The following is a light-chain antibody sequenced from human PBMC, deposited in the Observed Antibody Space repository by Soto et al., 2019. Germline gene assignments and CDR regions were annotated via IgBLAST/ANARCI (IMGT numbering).Light chain of an antibody. CDR3: QQRSNWLWT. CDR2: DAS. Sequence: EIVLTQSPGTLSLSPGERATLSCRASQSISSIYLVWYQQKPGQAPRLLIYDASNRATGIPARFSGSGSGTDFTLTISSLEPEDFAVYYCQQRSNWLWTFGQGTKVDIK. V-gene: IGKV3-11*01. J-gene: IGKJ1*01. CDR1: QSISSIY.